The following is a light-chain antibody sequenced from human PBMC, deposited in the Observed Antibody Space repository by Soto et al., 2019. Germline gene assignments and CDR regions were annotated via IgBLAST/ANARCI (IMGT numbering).Light chain of an antibody. J-gene: IGKJ2*01. CDR3: QQYCRTPTMYT. V-gene: IGKV4-1*01. CDR1: QSVLYSSNNKNY. CDR2: WAS. Sequence: DIVMTQSPDSLAVSLGERATINCKSSQSVLYSSNNKNYLAWYKQKPGQPPKLLIYWASTRESGVPDRFSGSGSGTDFALTIRSLQAEDVAVYYCQQYCRTPTMYTFGQGTKLEIK.